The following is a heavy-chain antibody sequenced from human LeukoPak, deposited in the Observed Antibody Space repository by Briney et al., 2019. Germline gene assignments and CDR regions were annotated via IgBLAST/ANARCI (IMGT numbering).Heavy chain of an antibody. CDR3: ATAEYSGSYGLDY. D-gene: IGHD1-26*01. CDR1: GYTFSDSY. CDR2: FDPEDGET. V-gene: IGHV1-24*01. J-gene: IGHJ4*02. Sequence: ASVTVSFKASGYTFSDSYMHWVRQAPGKGVEWMGGFDPEDGETIYAQKFQGRVTMTEDTSTDTAYMELSSLRSEDTAVYYCATAEYSGSYGLDYWGQGTLVTVSS.